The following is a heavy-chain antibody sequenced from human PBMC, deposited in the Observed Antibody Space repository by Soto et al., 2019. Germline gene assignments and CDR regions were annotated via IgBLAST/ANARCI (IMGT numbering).Heavy chain of an antibody. V-gene: IGHV4-4*07. Sequence: SETLSLTCTVSGGSISSYYWSWIRQPAGKGLEWIGRIYTSGSTNYNPSLKSRVTMSVDTSKNQFSLKLSSVTATDTAVYYCARGGSYYYYYGMDVWGQGTTVTVSS. CDR3: ARGGSYYYYYGMDV. J-gene: IGHJ6*02. CDR2: IYTSGST. D-gene: IGHD1-26*01. CDR1: GGSISSYY.